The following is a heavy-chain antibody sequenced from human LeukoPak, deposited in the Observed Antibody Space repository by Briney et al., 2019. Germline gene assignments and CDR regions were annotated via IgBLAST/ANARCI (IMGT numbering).Heavy chain of an antibody. Sequence: SETLSLTCTVSGGSTSGFHWSWIRQPTGKGLEWIGHTFNNGNINYNPSLKSRVSISVDTSRNQFSLKLTSVTAADTAVYYCARHQLYGNYLLYYFDYWGQGTLVTVSS. V-gene: IGHV4-59*08. CDR3: ARHQLYGNYLLYYFDY. CDR1: GGSTSGFH. J-gene: IGHJ4*02. CDR2: TFNNGNI. D-gene: IGHD4-11*01.